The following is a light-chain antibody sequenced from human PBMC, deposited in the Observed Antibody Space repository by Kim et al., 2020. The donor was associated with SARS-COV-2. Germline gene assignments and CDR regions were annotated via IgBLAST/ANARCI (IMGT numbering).Light chain of an antibody. CDR3: CSYAGSPPYV. J-gene: IGLJ1*01. Sequence: HSALTQSRSVSGSPGQSVTISCTGTSSDVGGYNYVSWYQQHPGKAPKLIIYDVIERPSGVPDRFSASKSGNTASLTISGLQAEDEADYYCCSYAGSPPYVFGTGTKVTVL. CDR1: SSDVGGYNY. CDR2: DVI. V-gene: IGLV2-11*01.